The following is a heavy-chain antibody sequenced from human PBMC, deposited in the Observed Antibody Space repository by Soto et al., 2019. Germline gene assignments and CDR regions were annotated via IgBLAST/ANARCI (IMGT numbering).Heavy chain of an antibody. CDR2: IDPSDSYT. CDR1: GYSFTSYW. CDR3: ARQEYYDSSGYYYVRNNWFDP. J-gene: IGHJ5*02. V-gene: IGHV5-10-1*01. D-gene: IGHD3-22*01. Sequence: ESLKISCKGSGYSFTSYWISWVRQMPGKGLEWMGRIDPSDSYTNYSPSFQGHVTISADKSISTAYLQWSSLKASDTAMYYCARQEYYDSSGYYYVRNNWFDPWGQGTLVTVSS.